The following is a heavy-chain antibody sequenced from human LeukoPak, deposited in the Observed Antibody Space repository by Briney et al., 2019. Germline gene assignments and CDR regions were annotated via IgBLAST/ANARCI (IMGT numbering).Heavy chain of an antibody. CDR3: AKAYSSSSYEFDY. CDR2: ISGSGGST. CDR1: GFTFSSYA. Sequence: GGSLRLSCAASGFTFSSYAVSGFGQPPGKGLDWVSAISGSGGSTYYADSVKGRFTISRDNSKNTLYLQVNSLRAEDTAVYYCAKAYSSSSYEFDYWGQGTLVTVSS. V-gene: IGHV3-23*01. D-gene: IGHD6-13*01. J-gene: IGHJ4*02.